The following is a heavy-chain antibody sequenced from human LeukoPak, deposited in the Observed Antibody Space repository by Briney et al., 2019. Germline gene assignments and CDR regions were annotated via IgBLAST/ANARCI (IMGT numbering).Heavy chain of an antibody. CDR2: IIPIFGIA. V-gene: IGHV1-69*04. J-gene: IGHJ4*02. Sequence: RASVKVSCKASGGTFSSYAISWVRQAPGQGLEWMGRIIPIFGIANYAQKFQGRVTITADKSTNTAYMELSSLRSEDTAVYYCARDLGMGCSGGSCYAPFDYWGQGTLVTVSS. CDR1: GGTFSSYA. D-gene: IGHD2-15*01. CDR3: ARDLGMGCSGGSCYAPFDY.